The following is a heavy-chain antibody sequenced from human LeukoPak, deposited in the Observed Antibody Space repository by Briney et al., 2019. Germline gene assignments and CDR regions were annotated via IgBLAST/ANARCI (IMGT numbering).Heavy chain of an antibody. D-gene: IGHD3-10*01. CDR1: GGSISSYY. CDR3: ARTAITMVRGDPYNWFDP. CDR2: IYYSGST. Sequence: SETLPLTCTVSGGSISSYYWSWIRQPPGKGLEWIGYIYYSGSTNYNPSLKSRVTISVDMSKNQFSLKLSSVTAADTAVYYCARTAITMVRGDPYNWFDPWGQGTLVTVSS. J-gene: IGHJ5*02. V-gene: IGHV4-59*01.